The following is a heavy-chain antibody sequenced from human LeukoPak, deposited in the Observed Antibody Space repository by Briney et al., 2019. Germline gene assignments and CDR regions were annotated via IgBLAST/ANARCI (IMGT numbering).Heavy chain of an antibody. CDR3: ARDVGARLPGY. V-gene: IGHV4-59*01. D-gene: IGHD6-6*01. J-gene: IGHJ4*02. CDR1: GGSISSYY. Sequence: SETLSLTCTVSGGSISSYYWSWIRQPPGKGLEWIGYIYYSGSTNYNPSLKSRVTISVDTSKNQFSLRLSSVTAADTAVYYCARDVGARLPGYWGQGTLVTVSS. CDR2: IYYSGST.